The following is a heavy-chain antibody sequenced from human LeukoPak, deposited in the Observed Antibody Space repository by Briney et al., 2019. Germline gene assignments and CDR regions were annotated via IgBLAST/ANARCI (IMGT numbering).Heavy chain of an antibody. J-gene: IGHJ5*02. Sequence: ASVKVSCKASGYTFTSHDINWVRQATGQGLEWMGWMNPNSGNTGYAQKFQGRVTFTRNTSISTAYMELSSLRSEDTAVYYCARKLGHCSSTSCYGVNWFDPWGQGTLVTVSS. CDR2: MNPNSGNT. D-gene: IGHD2-2*03. V-gene: IGHV1-8*03. CDR3: ARKLGHCSSTSCYGVNWFDP. CDR1: GYTFTSHD.